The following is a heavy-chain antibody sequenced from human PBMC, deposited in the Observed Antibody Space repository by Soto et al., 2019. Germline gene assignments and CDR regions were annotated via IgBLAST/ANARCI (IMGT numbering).Heavy chain of an antibody. D-gene: IGHD1-26*01. CDR3: ARINSGTHRYDAVDM. Sequence: QVQLVQSGAEVKPPGASVKVSCRTSGYTFNADALHWVRQAPGQGLEWMGWVNGANGVTKFSQKFQGRVTITRDTFATTAYMELSSLRSEDTSVYFCARINSGTHRYDAVDMWGQGTTVTVAS. V-gene: IGHV1-3*01. J-gene: IGHJ3*02. CDR1: GYTFNADA. CDR2: VNGANGVT.